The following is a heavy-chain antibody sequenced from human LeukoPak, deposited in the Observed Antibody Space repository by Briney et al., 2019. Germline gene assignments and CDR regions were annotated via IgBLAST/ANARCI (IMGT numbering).Heavy chain of an antibody. CDR3: ATPPTVTRNY. J-gene: IGHJ4*02. Sequence: GGSLRLSCAASGFTFRSYAMNWVRQAPGKGLEWVSGISGSGGRTHYADSVRGRFTISRDNSKNTLYLQMDSLRAEDTAVYYCATPPTVTRNYWGQGTLVTVSS. V-gene: IGHV3-23*01. CDR2: ISGSGGRT. D-gene: IGHD4-17*01. CDR1: GFTFRSYA.